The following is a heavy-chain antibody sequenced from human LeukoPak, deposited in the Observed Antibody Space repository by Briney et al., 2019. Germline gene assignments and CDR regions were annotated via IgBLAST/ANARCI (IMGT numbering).Heavy chain of an antibody. D-gene: IGHD6-19*01. CDR3: ASVGAMAVSGDDY. CDR1: GYSFTTYY. V-gene: IGHV5-10-1*01. CDR2: IDPSDSYT. Sequence: GESLRISCKGSGYSFTTYYITWVRQMPGKGLEWMGRIDPSDSYTNYSPSFQGHVTISADKSISTAYLRWSSLKASDTAMYYCASVGAMAVSGDDYWGQGTLVTVSS. J-gene: IGHJ4*02.